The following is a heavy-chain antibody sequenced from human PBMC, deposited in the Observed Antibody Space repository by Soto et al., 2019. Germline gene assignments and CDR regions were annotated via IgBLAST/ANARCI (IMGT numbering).Heavy chain of an antibody. D-gene: IGHD2-8*02. V-gene: IGHV4-34*01. J-gene: IGHJ4*02. CDR2: INHSGST. CDR1: GGSFSGYY. CDR3: ARDKITGLFDY. Sequence: SETLSLTCAVYGGSFSGYYWTWFRLPPGTGLEWIGEINHSGSTNYNPSLKSRVTISVDTSKNQFSLKLTSVTAADTAVYYCARDKITGLFDYWGQGPLVTVSS.